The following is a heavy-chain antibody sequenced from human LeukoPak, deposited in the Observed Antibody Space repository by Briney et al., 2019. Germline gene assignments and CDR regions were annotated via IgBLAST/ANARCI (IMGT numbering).Heavy chain of an antibody. V-gene: IGHV1-2*02. J-gene: IGHJ4*02. CDR2: INPNSGGT. CDR1: GCTFTGYY. D-gene: IGHD1-26*01. Sequence: ASVKVSCKASGCTFTGYYMHWVRQAPGQGLEWMGWINPNSGGTNYAQKFQGRVTMTRDTSISTAYMELSRLRSDDTAVYYCARSTIVGATFNYWGQGTLVTVSS. CDR3: ARSTIVGATFNY.